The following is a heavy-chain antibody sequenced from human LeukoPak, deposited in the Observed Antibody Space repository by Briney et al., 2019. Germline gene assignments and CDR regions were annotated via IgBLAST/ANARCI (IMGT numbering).Heavy chain of an antibody. CDR2: LSVDGETT. J-gene: IGHJ4*02. Sequence: QPGGSLRLSCAASGFTFSDYAMSWVRQAPGKGLEWVSGLSVDGETTYYADSVRGRFTIARDNSRATLSLQLHSLRAEDTAIYYCIRSHITFSPLQYYFAFWGQGTQVTDSS. CDR3: IRSHITFSPLQYYFAF. D-gene: IGHD2-21*01. V-gene: IGHV3-23*01. CDR1: GFTFSDYA.